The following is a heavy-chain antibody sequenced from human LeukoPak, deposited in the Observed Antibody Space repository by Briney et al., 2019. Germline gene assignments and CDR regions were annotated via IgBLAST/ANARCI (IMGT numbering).Heavy chain of an antibody. J-gene: IGHJ4*02. V-gene: IGHV4-61*05. CDR3: ARDSGHYGDYAIDY. Sequence: PSETLSLTCAVSGGSISSSSYYWGWIRQPPGKGLEWIGYIYYSGSTNYNPSLKSRVTISVDTSKKQFSLKLSSVTAADTAVYYCARDSGHYGDYAIDYWGQGTLVTVSS. CDR1: GGSISSSSYY. D-gene: IGHD4-17*01. CDR2: IYYSGST.